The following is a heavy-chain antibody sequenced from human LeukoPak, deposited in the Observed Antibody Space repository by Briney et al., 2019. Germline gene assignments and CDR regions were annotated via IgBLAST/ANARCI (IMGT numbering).Heavy chain of an antibody. Sequence: ASVKVSCKASGGTFSSYAISWVRQAPGQGLEWMGGIIPIFGTAIYAQEFQGRVTMTEDTSTDTAYMELNSLSSEDTAVYYCSSSGVEEWQGLHFWGQGTLVTASS. CDR1: GGTFSSYA. D-gene: IGHD3-3*01. CDR3: SSSGVEEWQGLHF. V-gene: IGHV1-69*06. J-gene: IGHJ4*02. CDR2: IIPIFGTA.